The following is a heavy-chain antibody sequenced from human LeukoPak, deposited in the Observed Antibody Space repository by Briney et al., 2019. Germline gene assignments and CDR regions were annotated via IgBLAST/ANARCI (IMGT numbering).Heavy chain of an antibody. J-gene: IGHJ4*02. V-gene: IGHV3-23*01. D-gene: IGHD3-3*01. Sequence: GGSLRLSCAASGLTFTTYAMGWVRQAPGKGLEWVSAISGSGGSTYYADSVKGRFTISRDNSKNTLYLQMNSLRAEDTAVYYCAKDSSGIFGVVIPNFDYWGQETLVTVSS. CDR3: AKDSSGIFGVVIPNFDY. CDR2: ISGSGGST. CDR1: GLTFTTYA.